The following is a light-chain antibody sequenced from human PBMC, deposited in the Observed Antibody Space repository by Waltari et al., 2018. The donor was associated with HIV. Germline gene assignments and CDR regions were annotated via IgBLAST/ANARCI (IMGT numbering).Light chain of an antibody. CDR2: KAS. V-gene: IGKV1-5*03. Sequence: DIQMTQSPSTLSASVGDRVTITCRASQSISSWLAWYQQNPGKAPNLLIYKASSLESGVPSRFSGRGSGTEFTLTISSLQPDDFATYYCQHYNSYPWTFGQGTKVEIK. CDR1: QSISSW. J-gene: IGKJ1*01. CDR3: QHYNSYPWT.